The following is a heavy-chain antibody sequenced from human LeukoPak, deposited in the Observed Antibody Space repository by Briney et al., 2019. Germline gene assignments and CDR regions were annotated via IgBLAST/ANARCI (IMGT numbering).Heavy chain of an antibody. D-gene: IGHD6-19*01. CDR3: AKGRIAVAGYFDY. CDR2: ISGDGGST. CDR1: AFTFDDDA. Sequence: GGSLRLSGATSAFTFDDDAMHWVRQAPGKGLEWGSLISGDGGSTYYADSVKGRFTISRDNSKNSLYLQMNSLRTEDTALYYCAKGRIAVAGYFDYWGQGTLVTVSS. J-gene: IGHJ4*02. V-gene: IGHV3-43*02.